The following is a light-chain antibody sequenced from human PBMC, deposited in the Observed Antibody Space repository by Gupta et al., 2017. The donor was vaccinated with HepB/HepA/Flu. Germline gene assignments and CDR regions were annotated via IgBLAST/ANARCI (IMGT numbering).Light chain of an antibody. V-gene: IGKV1-39*01. CDR2: DAS. J-gene: IGKJ3*01. CDR3: QESYRTPCT. Sequence: DIQMTQSPSSLSASVGDRVTITCRTSQAINKFVNWYQQKPGKAPNLRISDASTLQSGVPSRFSGSGSGTNCTLTISSLQPGDFATDDCQESYRTPCTFGPGSKVDIK. CDR1: QAINKF.